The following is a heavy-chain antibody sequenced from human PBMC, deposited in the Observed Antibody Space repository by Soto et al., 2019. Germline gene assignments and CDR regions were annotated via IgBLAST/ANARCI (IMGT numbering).Heavy chain of an antibody. CDR3: ARATPYYDFWSGYQKGYYFDY. J-gene: IGHJ4*02. D-gene: IGHD3-3*01. V-gene: IGHV1-18*01. CDR2: ISAYNGNT. Sequence: ASVKVSCKASGYTFTSYGISWVRQAPGQGLEWMGWISAYNGNTNYAQKLQGRVTMTTDTSTSTAYMELRSLRSDDTAVYYCARATPYYDFWSGYQKGYYFDYWDQGTLVTVSS. CDR1: GYTFTSYG.